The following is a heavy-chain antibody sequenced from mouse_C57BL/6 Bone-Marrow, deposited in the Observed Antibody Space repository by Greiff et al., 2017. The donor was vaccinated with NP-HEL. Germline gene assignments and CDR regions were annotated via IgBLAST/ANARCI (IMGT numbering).Heavy chain of an antibody. D-gene: IGHD2-3*01. CDR1: GYTFTDYE. J-gene: IGHJ3*01. Sequence: QVQLQQSGAELVRPGASVTLSCTASGYTFTDYEMHWVKQTPVHGLEWIGALDTESGGTAYNQKFKGKAILTADKSSSTAYMELRSLTSEDSAVYYCTSSGYYAWFAYWGQGTLVTVSA. CDR2: LDTESGGT. CDR3: TSSGYYAWFAY. V-gene: IGHV1-15*01.